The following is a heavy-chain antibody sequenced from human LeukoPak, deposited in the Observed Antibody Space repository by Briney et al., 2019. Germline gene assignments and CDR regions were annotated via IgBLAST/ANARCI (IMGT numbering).Heavy chain of an antibody. Sequence: GGSLRLSCAASGFTFSSYAMSWVRQAPGKGLEWVSAISGGGGSTYYADSVKGRFTISRDNSKNSLYLQMNSLRAEDTAVYYCAKDRENLYSSGWYPFWFDPWGQGTLVTVSS. D-gene: IGHD6-19*01. CDR2: ISGGGGST. V-gene: IGHV3-23*01. J-gene: IGHJ5*02. CDR3: AKDRENLYSSGWYPFWFDP. CDR1: GFTFSSYA.